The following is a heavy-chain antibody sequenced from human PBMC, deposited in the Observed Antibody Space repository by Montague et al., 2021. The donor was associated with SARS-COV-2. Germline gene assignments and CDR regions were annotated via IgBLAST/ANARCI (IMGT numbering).Heavy chain of an antibody. CDR3: AKVSGNVVVVAATWFGFDY. CDR2: ISYSGVRT. D-gene: IGHD2-15*01. V-gene: IGHV3-23*01. Sequence: ETLSLTCTVSGGSISSYYWSWIRQPPGKGLEWVSAISYSGVRTXYADSVHGRFTIASDNSKNTLYLQMNSLRAEDTAVYYCAKVSGNVVVVAATWFGFDYWGQGTLVTVSS. CDR1: GGSISSYY. J-gene: IGHJ4*02.